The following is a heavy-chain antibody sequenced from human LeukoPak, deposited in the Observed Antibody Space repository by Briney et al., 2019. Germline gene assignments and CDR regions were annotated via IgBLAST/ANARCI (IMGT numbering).Heavy chain of an antibody. V-gene: IGHV4-39*07. Sequence: SETLSLTCTVSGGSISSSSYYWGWIRQPPGKGLEWIGSIYYSGSTYYNPSLKSRVTISVDTSKNQFSLKLSSVTAADTAVYYCARSPIGELLGYNWFDPWGQGTLVTVSS. D-gene: IGHD3-10*01. CDR3: ARSPIGELLGYNWFDP. CDR2: IYYSGST. J-gene: IGHJ5*02. CDR1: GGSISSSSYY.